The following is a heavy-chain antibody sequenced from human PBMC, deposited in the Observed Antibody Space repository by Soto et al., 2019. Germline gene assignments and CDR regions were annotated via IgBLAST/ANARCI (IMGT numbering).Heavy chain of an antibody. CDR2: IYYSGST. Sequence: SETLSLTCTVSGGSVSSGNYYWSWIRQPPEKGLEWIGYIYYSGSTNCNPSLKSRVTISVDTSKNQFSLKLSSVTAADTAVYYCARARSRYYYYGMDVWGQGTTVTVSS. CDR3: ARARSRYYYYGMDV. CDR1: GGSVSSGNYY. J-gene: IGHJ6*02. V-gene: IGHV4-61*01.